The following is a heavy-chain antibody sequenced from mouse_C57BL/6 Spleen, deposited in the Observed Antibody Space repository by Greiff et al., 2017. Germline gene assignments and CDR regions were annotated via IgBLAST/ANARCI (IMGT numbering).Heavy chain of an antibody. Sequence: QVQLQQPGAELVMPGASVKLSCKASGYTFTSYWMHWVKQRPGQGLEWIGEIDPSDSYTNYNQKFKGKSTLTVDKSSSTAYMQLSSLTSEDSAVDYCARRDGNYVVDYGGQGTTLTVSS. J-gene: IGHJ2*01. D-gene: IGHD2-1*01. V-gene: IGHV1-69*01. CDR2: IDPSDSYT. CDR1: GYTFTSYW. CDR3: ARRDGNYVVDY.